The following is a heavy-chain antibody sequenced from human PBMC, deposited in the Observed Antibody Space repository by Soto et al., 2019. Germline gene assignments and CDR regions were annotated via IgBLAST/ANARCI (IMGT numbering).Heavy chain of an antibody. Sequence: SETLSLTCAVYGGSFSGYYWSWIRQPPGKGLEWIGEINHSGSTNYNPSLKSRVTISVDTSKNQFSLKLSSVTAADTAVYYCARSYSSSSPLYFDYWGQGTLVTVSS. V-gene: IGHV4-34*01. J-gene: IGHJ4*02. D-gene: IGHD6-6*01. CDR3: ARSYSSSSPLYFDY. CDR1: GGSFSGYY. CDR2: INHSGST.